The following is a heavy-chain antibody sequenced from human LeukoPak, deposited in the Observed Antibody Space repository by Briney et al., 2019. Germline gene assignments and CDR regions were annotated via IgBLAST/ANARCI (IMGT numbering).Heavy chain of an antibody. D-gene: IGHD3-10*01. V-gene: IGHV4-59*08. CDR3: ARSGDDAFDI. Sequence: SETLSLTCTVSGGSISSYYWSWIRQPPGKGLEWIGYIYYSGSTNYNPSLKSRVTISVDTSKDQFSLKLSSVTAADTAVYYCARSGDDAFDIWGQGTMVTVSS. J-gene: IGHJ3*02. CDR2: IYYSGST. CDR1: GGSISSYY.